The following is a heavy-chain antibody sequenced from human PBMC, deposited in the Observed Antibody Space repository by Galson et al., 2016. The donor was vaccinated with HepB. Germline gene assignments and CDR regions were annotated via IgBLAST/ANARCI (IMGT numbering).Heavy chain of an antibody. Sequence: SLRLSCAASGFTFAKYDISWVRQAPGKGLEFVSGITIGSDARYYADSVKGRFTISRDDSTNTVFLQMNRLRAEDTALYYCAKHHIRTYDYWGQGTLVTVSS. V-gene: IGHV3-23*01. CDR1: GFTFAKYD. CDR3: AKHHIRTYDY. D-gene: IGHD2-21*01. J-gene: IGHJ4*02. CDR2: ITIGSDAR.